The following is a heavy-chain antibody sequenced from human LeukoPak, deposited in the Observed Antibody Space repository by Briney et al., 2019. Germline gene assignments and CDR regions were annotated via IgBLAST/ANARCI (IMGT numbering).Heavy chain of an antibody. CDR3: ARSPEGWLQSPPFDY. Sequence: SVKVSCKASGGTFSSYAISWVRQAPGQGLEWMGGIIPIFGTANYAQKFQGRVTITADKSTSTAYMELSSLRSEDTAVYYCARSPEGWLQSPPFDYWGQGTLVTVSS. D-gene: IGHD5-24*01. CDR1: GGTFSSYA. V-gene: IGHV1-69*06. CDR2: IIPIFGTA. J-gene: IGHJ4*02.